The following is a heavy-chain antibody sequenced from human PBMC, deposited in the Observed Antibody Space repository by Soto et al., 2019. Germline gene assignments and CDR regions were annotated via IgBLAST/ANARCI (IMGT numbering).Heavy chain of an antibody. V-gene: IGHV4-4*07. D-gene: IGHD3-10*01. CDR3: ARDHRVVRGVKGDAFDI. J-gene: IGHJ3*02. CDR2: IYTSGST. Sequence: PSETLSLTCTVSVGSISSYYWSLIRQPAGKGLEWIGRIYTSGSTNYNPSLKSRVTMSVDTSKNQFSLTLSSVTAADTAVYYCARDHRVVRGVKGDAFDIWGQGTMVTVSS. CDR1: VGSISSYY.